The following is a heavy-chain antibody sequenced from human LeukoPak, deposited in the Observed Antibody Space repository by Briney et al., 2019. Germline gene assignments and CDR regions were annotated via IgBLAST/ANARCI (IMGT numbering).Heavy chain of an antibody. CDR1: GYTFTSYG. CDR2: ISAYNGNT. J-gene: IGHJ6*02. D-gene: IGHD3-10*01. CDR3: ARGSGYYGSGSYKGMDV. V-gene: IGHV1-18*01. Sequence: ASVKVSCKASGYTFTSYGISWVRQAPGQGLEWMGWISAYNGNTNYAQKLQGRVTMTTDTSTSTAYMELSSLRSEDTAVYYCARGSGYYGSGSYKGMDVWGQGTTVTVSS.